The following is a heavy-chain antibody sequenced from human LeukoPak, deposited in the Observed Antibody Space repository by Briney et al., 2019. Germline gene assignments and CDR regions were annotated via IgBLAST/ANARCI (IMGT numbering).Heavy chain of an antibody. V-gene: IGHV4-59*12. J-gene: IGHJ4*02. Sequence: AETLSLTCTVSGGSISSYYGSWIRQPPGKGLECIGYIYYSGSTNFNPSLKRRVTMSVDTSKNQFSLKLSSVTAADTAVYYCARDGLVGGFDYWGQGTLVTVSS. CDR1: GGSISSYY. CDR3: ARDGLVGGFDY. CDR2: IYYSGST. D-gene: IGHD1-26*01.